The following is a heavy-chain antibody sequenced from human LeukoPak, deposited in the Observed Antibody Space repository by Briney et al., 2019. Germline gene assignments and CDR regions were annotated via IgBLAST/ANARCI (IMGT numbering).Heavy chain of an antibody. J-gene: IGHJ4*02. Sequence: GGSLRLSCAASGFTFSDYYMSWIRQSPARGLEWVASISPGGGTTYYADYVKGRFTISRDNSNNSLFVQMNSLRAEDTAVYFCAKSRSGSANWALQILDNWGQGTLVTVSS. CDR3: AKSRSGSANWALQILDN. CDR1: GFTFSDYY. V-gene: IGHV3-23*01. CDR2: ISPGGGTT. D-gene: IGHD1-1*01.